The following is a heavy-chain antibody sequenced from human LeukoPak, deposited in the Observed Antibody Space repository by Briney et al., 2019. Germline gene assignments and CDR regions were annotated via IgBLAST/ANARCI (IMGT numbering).Heavy chain of an antibody. J-gene: IGHJ3*02. V-gene: IGHV4-39*07. CDR2: IYYSGST. CDR3: ATPISPVYGYAFDI. D-gene: IGHD2-21*01. CDR1: GGSISSSSYY. Sequence: PSGTLSLTCAVSGGSISSSSYYWGWIRQPPGKGLEWIGSIYYSGSTYYNPSLKSRVTISVDTSKNQFSLKLSSVTAADTAVYYCATPISPVYGYAFDIWGQGTMVTVSS.